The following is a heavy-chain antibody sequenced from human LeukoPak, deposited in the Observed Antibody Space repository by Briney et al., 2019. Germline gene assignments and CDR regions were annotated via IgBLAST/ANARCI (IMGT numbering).Heavy chain of an antibody. CDR1: GYTFTSYG. CDR2: ISAHNGNT. Sequence: AASVKVSCKASGYTFTSYGISWVRQAPGQGLEWMGWISAHNGNTNYAQKLQGRVTMTTDTSTSTAYMELRSLRSDDTAVYYCARGNVVVPAASPIDYWGQGTLVTVSS. V-gene: IGHV1-18*01. J-gene: IGHJ4*02. D-gene: IGHD2-2*01. CDR3: ARGNVVVPAASPIDY.